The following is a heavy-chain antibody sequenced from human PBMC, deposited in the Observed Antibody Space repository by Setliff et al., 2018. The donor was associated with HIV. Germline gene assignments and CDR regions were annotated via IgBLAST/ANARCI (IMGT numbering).Heavy chain of an antibody. D-gene: IGHD1-1*01. CDR2: VSYSGST. CDR1: GGSIEFSSYY. Sequence: SETLSLTCTVSGGSIEFSSYYWGWIRQPPGKGLEWIGSVSYSGSTYYNPSLKSRLTISVDTSTNKFSLKLSSVTAADTAVYYCARLRGLNLEPFDYWGQGTLVTVSS. CDR3: ARLRGLNLEPFDY. V-gene: IGHV4-39*01. J-gene: IGHJ4*02.